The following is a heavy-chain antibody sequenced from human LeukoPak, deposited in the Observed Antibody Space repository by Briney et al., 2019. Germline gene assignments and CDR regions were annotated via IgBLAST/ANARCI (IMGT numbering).Heavy chain of an antibody. J-gene: IGHJ4*02. V-gene: IGHV3-7*01. CDR2: VKQDGSEK. CDR3: ARLRTPYYFDY. Sequence: GGSLRLSCAASGFTFSSYWMSWVRQAPGKGLEWVANVKQDGSEKYYVDSVKGRFTISRDNAKNSLYLQMNSLRAEDTAVYYCARLRTPYYFDYWGQGTLVTVSS. CDR1: GFTFSSYW.